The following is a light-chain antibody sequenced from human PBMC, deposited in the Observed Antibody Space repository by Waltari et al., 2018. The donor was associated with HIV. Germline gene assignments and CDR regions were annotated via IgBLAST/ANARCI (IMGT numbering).Light chain of an antibody. CDR3: CSYVGWSTILYV. CDR2: EVS. CDR1: SSDVGSYNL. J-gene: IGLJ1*01. Sequence: QSALTQPASVSGSPGQSITISCTGTSSDVGSYNLVSWCQQHPGKAPKLMIYEVSKRPSGVSNRFSGSKSGNTASLTISGLQAEDEADYYCCSYVGWSTILYVFGTGTKVTVL. V-gene: IGLV2-23*02.